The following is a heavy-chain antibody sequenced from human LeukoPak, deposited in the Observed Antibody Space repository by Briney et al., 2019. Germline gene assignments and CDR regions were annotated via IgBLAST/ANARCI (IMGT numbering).Heavy chain of an antibody. D-gene: IGHD2-2*01. CDR3: AKAGVTVPAANVKWFDP. CDR2: ISGSGGST. CDR1: GFTFSSYG. Sequence: GGSLRLSCAASGFTFSSYGMTWVRQAPGKGLEWVSAISGSGGSTYYADSVKGRFTISRDNSENTLYLQMYSLRAEDTAIYYCAKAGVTVPAANVKWFDPWGQGTLVTVSS. V-gene: IGHV3-23*01. J-gene: IGHJ5*02.